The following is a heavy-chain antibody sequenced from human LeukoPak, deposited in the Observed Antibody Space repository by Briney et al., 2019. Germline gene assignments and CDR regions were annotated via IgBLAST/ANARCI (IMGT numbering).Heavy chain of an antibody. CDR3: AKGRDYGGNSVSDF. D-gene: IGHD4-23*01. J-gene: IGHJ4*02. V-gene: IGHV3-23*01. CDR1: GLTLSNFG. CDR2: ISGSGGGT. Sequence: PGGSLRLSCAASGLTLSNFGLNWVRQAPGKGLEWVSDISGSGGGTNYADSVKGRFTISRDNSKNTLYLQMNSLRAGDTAVYFCAKGRDYGGNSVSDFWGQGTLVTVSS.